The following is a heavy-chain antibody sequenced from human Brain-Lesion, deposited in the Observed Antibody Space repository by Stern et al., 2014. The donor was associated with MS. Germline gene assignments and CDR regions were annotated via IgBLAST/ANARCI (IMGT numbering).Heavy chain of an antibody. Sequence: EVQLVESGAEVKKPGESLKISCKGSGYRFTSNWIGWGRQMPGKGLESMGIIWPGDSDTRYSPSFQGQVTISADKSISTAYLQWSSLQASDTAMYYCARRGDSSSSGFDYWGQGTLVIVSS. J-gene: IGHJ4*02. CDR1: GYRFTSNW. CDR3: ARRGDSSSSGFDY. CDR2: IWPGDSDT. D-gene: IGHD6-6*01. V-gene: IGHV5-51*01.